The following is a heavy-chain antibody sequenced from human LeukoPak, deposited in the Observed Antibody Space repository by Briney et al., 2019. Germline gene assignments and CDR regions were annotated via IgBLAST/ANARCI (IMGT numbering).Heavy chain of an antibody. J-gene: IGHJ4*02. CDR3: ARSSLGTITAGPFDY. V-gene: IGHV1-18*01. D-gene: IGHD5-12*01. Sequence: ASVKVSCKASGYTFTTYGIPWVRQAPGQGLEWKGWISGHQGNTKYAQKFQGRVTMTIDTSTSTAYMELRSLRSDDTAIYFCARSSLGTITAGPFDYWGQGTLVAVSS. CDR1: GYTFTTYG. CDR2: ISGHQGNT.